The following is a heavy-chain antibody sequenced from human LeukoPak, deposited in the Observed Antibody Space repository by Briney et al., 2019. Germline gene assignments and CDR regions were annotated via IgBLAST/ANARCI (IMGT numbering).Heavy chain of an antibody. Sequence: GGSLRLSCAASGFTFSSYAMSWVRQAPGKGLEWVSGISGSGGSTYYADSVKGRFTISRDNAKNSLYLQMNSLRAEDTAVYYCARDNLGYIGFFPYYYYYMDVWGKGTTVTVSS. J-gene: IGHJ6*03. V-gene: IGHV3-23*01. CDR3: ARDNLGYIGFFPYYYYYMDV. D-gene: IGHD1-26*01. CDR2: ISGSGGST. CDR1: GFTFSSYA.